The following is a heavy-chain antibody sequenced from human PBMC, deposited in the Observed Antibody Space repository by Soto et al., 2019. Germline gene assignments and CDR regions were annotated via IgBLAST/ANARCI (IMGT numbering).Heavy chain of an antibody. D-gene: IGHD1-26*01. Sequence: SSVKVSCKASGYTFTSYGVSWVRQAPGQGLEWMGWISAYNGNTNYAQKLQGRVTMTTDTSTSTAYMELRSRRSDDTAVYYCAIVGATPDYFDYWGQGTLVTVSS. J-gene: IGHJ4*02. CDR3: AIVGATPDYFDY. V-gene: IGHV1-18*04. CDR2: ISAYNGNT. CDR1: GYTFTSYG.